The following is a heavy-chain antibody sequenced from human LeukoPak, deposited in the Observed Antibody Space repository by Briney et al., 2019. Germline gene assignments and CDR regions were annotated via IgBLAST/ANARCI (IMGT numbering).Heavy chain of an antibody. V-gene: IGHV4-38-2*01. J-gene: IGHJ6*04. CDR1: GHSISTGYY. Sequence: SETLSLTCAVSGHSISTGYYWGWIRQPPGKGLEWIGSMSHNRGTYYNPSLKSRVTISMDTSKNQISLRLTSVTAADTAVYYCASYYASGVSAYNSDGMDVWGKGTTVTVPS. CDR2: MSHNRGT. D-gene: IGHD3-10*01. CDR3: ASYYASGVSAYNSDGMDV.